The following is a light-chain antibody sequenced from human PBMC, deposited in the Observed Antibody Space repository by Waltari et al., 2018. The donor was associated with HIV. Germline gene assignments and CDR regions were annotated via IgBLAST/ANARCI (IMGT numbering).Light chain of an antibody. J-gene: IGLJ3*02. CDR1: SSDVGGYSF. V-gene: IGLV2-11*01. CDR3: CSYAGDPWV. Sequence: QSALTQPRSVSGSPGQSVTISCTGTSSDVGGYSFVSWYQQHPNKAPKLMIYDVTKSPSGVPDLFSGSKSGNTASLTISGLQAEDEADYYCCSYAGDPWVFGGGTKLTVL. CDR2: DVT.